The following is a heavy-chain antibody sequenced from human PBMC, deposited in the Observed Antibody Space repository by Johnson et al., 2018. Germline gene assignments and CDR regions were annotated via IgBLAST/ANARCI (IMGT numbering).Heavy chain of an antibody. J-gene: IGHJ3*02. CDR3: VRVVAYGGVDCSLTLFAFDI. V-gene: IGHV3-30*04. Sequence: QVQLVESGGGLVQPGGSLRLSCAASGFPFHNYAMHWVRQAPGKGLEWVALMSSDGRNQYYANSVKGRFTISSDNSKNTLDLQMDSLRLEDTAVSYCVRVVAYGGVDCSLTLFAFDIWCQGTMVTGSS. D-gene: IGHD2-21*02. CDR2: MSSDGRNQ. CDR1: GFPFHNYA.